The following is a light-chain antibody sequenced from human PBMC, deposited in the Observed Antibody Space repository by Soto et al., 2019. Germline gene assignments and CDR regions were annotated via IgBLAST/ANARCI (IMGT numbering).Light chain of an antibody. CDR1: SSDVGGYNY. CDR3: CSYAGGSFWV. J-gene: IGLJ3*02. V-gene: IGLV2-11*01. CDR2: DVS. Sequence: QSALTQPRSVSGSPGQSVTISCTGTSSDVGGYNYVSWYQQHPGKAPKHMIYDVSKRTSGVPDRFSGFKSGTAASLTISGLQAEDEADYYCCSYAGGSFWVFGGGTMLTVL.